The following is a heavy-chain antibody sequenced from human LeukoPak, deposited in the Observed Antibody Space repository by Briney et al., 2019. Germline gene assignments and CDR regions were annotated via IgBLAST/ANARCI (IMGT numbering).Heavy chain of an antibody. CDR1: GGSISSNY. D-gene: IGHD6-13*01. V-gene: IGHV4-4*07. Sequence: PSETLSLTCTVSGGSISSNYWSWIRQPAGKGLEWTGRIYTSGSTNYSPSLKSRVTLSVDTSRNKFSLRLSSVTAADTAVYYCARDGRQYASSWYFDLWGQGTLVIVSS. CDR2: IYTSGST. J-gene: IGHJ4*02. CDR3: ARDGRQYASSWYFDL.